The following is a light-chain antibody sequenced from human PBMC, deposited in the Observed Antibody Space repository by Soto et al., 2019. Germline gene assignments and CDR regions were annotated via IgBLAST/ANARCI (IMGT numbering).Light chain of an antibody. J-gene: IGKJ5*01. CDR3: QQYNNWPPIT. CDR1: QSVSSN. V-gene: IGKV3D-15*01. Sequence: EIVMTQSPATLPVSPGERATLSCRASQSVSSNLAWYQQKPGQAPRLLIYDASNRATGIPARFSGSGSGTDFTLTISSLEPEDFAVYYCQQYNNWPPITFGQGTRLEI. CDR2: DAS.